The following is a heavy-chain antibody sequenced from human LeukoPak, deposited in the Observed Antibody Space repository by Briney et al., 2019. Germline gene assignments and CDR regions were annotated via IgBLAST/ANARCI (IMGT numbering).Heavy chain of an antibody. CDR2: ICGSGGST. Sequence: GGSLRLSCAVSGFTFSSYAMNWVRQAPGKGLEWGSAICGSGGSTYYADSVKGRFTISRDKSKNTLYLQMNSLRAEDTAVYYCAKGDTTWELPHDYWGQGTLVTVSS. D-gene: IGHD1-26*01. V-gene: IGHV3-23*01. CDR3: AKGDTTWELPHDY. CDR1: GFTFSSYA. J-gene: IGHJ4*02.